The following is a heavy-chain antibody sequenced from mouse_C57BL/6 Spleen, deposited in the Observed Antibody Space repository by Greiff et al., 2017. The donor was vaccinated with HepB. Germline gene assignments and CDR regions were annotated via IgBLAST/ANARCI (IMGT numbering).Heavy chain of an antibody. Sequence: VQLQQPGAELVMPGASVKLSCKASGYTFTSYWMHWVKQRPGQGLEWIGEIDPSDSYTNYNQKFKGKSTLTVDKSSSTAYMQLSSLTSEDSAVYYCARSLYGSSYSYWYFDVWGTGTTVTVSS. J-gene: IGHJ1*03. V-gene: IGHV1-69*01. CDR2: IDPSDSYT. D-gene: IGHD1-1*01. CDR1: GYTFTSYW. CDR3: ARSLYGSSYSYWYFDV.